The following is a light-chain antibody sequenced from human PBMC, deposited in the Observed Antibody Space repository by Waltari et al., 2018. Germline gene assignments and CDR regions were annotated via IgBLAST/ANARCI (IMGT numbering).Light chain of an antibody. CDR3: MQALQTPFI. V-gene: IGKV2-28*01. Sequence: DIVMTQSPLSLPVTPGEPASIPCRASQSLLHGNGLNYLDWYLQKPGQSQQLLIYLGSNRASGVPDRISGSGSGTDFTLKISRVEADDVGVYYCMQALQTPFIFGPGTKLDVK. CDR1: QSLLHGNGLNY. CDR2: LGS. J-gene: IGKJ3*01.